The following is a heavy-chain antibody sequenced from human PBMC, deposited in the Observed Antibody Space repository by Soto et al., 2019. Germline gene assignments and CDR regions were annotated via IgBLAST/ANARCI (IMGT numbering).Heavy chain of an antibody. CDR2: IIPIFGTA. D-gene: IGHD5-12*01. CDR1: GGTFSSYA. V-gene: IGHV1-69*13. Sequence: SVKVSCKASGGTFSSYAISWVRQAPGQGLEWMGGIIPIFGTANYAQKFQGRVTITADESTSTAYMELSSLRSEDTAVYYCARDPTHIVATMNDYWGQGTLVTVSS. J-gene: IGHJ4*02. CDR3: ARDPTHIVATMNDY.